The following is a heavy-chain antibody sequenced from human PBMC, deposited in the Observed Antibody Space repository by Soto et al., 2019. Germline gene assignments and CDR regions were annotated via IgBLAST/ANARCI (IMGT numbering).Heavy chain of an antibody. Sequence: QAQLVQSGAEVKEPGASVKVSCKDSGYSFTISGITWVRQAPGQGLEWMGWISTYNGNTNYAQKLQDRVTLTTDTSTSTAYMALRSLRSDATAVYYGARRLYGDYDYWGQGPLVTVSS. CDR2: ISTYNGNT. V-gene: IGHV1-18*01. CDR1: GYSFTISG. D-gene: IGHD4-17*01. J-gene: IGHJ4*02. CDR3: ARRLYGDYDY.